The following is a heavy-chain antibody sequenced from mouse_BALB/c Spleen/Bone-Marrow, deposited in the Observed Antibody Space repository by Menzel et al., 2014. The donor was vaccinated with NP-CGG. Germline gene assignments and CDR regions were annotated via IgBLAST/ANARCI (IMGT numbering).Heavy chain of an antibody. J-gene: IGHJ2*01. Sequence: EVQGVESGPELVKPGASVKMSCKASGYTFTSYVMHWVKQKPGQGLEWIGYINPYNDGTKYNEKFKGKATLTSDKSSSTAYMELSSLTSEDSAVYYCAREAAYYGNYGDDYWGQGTTLTVSS. CDR3: AREAAYYGNYGDDY. CDR2: INPYNDGT. CDR1: GYTFTSYV. D-gene: IGHD2-10*01. V-gene: IGHV1-14*01.